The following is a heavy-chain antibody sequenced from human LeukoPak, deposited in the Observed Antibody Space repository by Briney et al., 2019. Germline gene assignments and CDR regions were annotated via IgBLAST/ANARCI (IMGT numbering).Heavy chain of an antibody. D-gene: IGHD3-22*01. V-gene: IGHV4-59*01. CDR2: IYYSGST. CDR1: GGSISSYY. Sequence: SETLSLTCTVSGGSISSYYWSWIRQPPGKGLEWIGYIYYSGSTNYNPSLKSRVTISVDTSKNQFSLKLSSVTAADTAVYYCARVVGNTMIVVVPDAFEIWGQGTMVTVSS. J-gene: IGHJ3*02. CDR3: ARVVGNTMIVVVPDAFEI.